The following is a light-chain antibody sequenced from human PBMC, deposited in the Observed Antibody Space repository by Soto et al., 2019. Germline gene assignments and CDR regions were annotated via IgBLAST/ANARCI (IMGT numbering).Light chain of an antibody. CDR3: SSYTSSTTQV. J-gene: IGLJ3*02. CDR2: EVG. Sequence: QSVLTQPASVSGSPGQSITISCAGTSSDVGAYNYVSWYQQHPGKAPKLVIYEVGDRPSGVSNRFSGSKSGNTASLTISGLQAEDEADYYCSSYTSSTTQVFGGGTKVTVL. V-gene: IGLV2-14*01. CDR1: SSDVGAYNY.